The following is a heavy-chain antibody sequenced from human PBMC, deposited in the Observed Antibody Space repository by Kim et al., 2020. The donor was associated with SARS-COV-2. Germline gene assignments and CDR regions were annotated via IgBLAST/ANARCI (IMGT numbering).Heavy chain of an antibody. V-gene: IGHV3-23*01. CDR3: AMASGYYVFEY. Sequence: GGSLRLSCAASGFTFSNYAMNWVRQAPGKGLEWVSVISGSGGWTYYADSVKGRFTISTDNSKSTLYLQMSSLRAEDTAVYYCAMASGYYVFEYCGQGTLVTVSS. J-gene: IGHJ4*02. CDR1: GFTFSNYA. D-gene: IGHD3-10*02. CDR2: ISGSGGWT.